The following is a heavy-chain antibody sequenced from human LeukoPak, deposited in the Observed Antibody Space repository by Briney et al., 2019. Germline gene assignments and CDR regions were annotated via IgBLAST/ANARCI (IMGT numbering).Heavy chain of an antibody. Sequence: SQTLSLTCTVSGGSISSGGYYWSWIRQHPGKGLEWIGYIYYSGSTYYNPSLKSRVTISVDTSKNQFSLKLSSVTAADTAVYHCARVPGHSYYYYYMDVWGKGTTVTVSS. CDR3: ARVPGHSYYYYYMDV. J-gene: IGHJ6*03. CDR1: GGSISSGGYY. V-gene: IGHV4-31*03. CDR2: IYYSGST.